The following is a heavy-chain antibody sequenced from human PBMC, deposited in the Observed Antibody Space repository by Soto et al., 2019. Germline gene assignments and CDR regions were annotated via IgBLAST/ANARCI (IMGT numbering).Heavy chain of an antibody. J-gene: IGHJ4*02. D-gene: IGHD6-19*01. Sequence: EVQLLESGGGLAQPGGSLRLSCAVSGITFTNYAMGWVRQAPGKGLEWVSGISANVGSTTHYADSVKGRFTISRDNSKNSLFLQMNSLRAEDTAVYYCAKHRGFVAGPFDSWGQGTLVIVSS. CDR2: ISANVGSTT. CDR1: GITFTNYA. CDR3: AKHRGFVAGPFDS. V-gene: IGHV3-23*01.